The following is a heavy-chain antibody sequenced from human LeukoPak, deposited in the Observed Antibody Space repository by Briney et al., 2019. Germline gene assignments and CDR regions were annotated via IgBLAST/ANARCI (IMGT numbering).Heavy chain of an antibody. CDR2: IYYSGST. D-gene: IGHD5-12*01. CDR3: ARGDLVGTPLEY. CDR1: GGSISSYY. Sequence: SETLSLTCTVSGGSISSYYWSWIRQPPGKGLEWIGYIYYSGSTNYNPSLKSRVTISVDTSTNQFSLKLSSVIAADTAVYYYARGDLVGTPLEYWGQGTLVTVSS. V-gene: IGHV4-59*01. J-gene: IGHJ4*02.